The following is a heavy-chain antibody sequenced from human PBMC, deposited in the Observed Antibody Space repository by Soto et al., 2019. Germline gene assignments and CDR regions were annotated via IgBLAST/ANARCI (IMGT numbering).Heavy chain of an antibody. CDR3: ARESEDLTSNFDY. Sequence: LRHSCASAGVTLTRYSMNGVGQAPGKGLEWGSSIISTTNYVYYPDYMKGRFTVSRDNDKNSVYLEMNSLSAEDTAVYYFARESEDLTSNFDYWGQGTLVTVSS. V-gene: IGHV3-21*01. J-gene: IGHJ4*02. CDR2: IISTTNYV. CDR1: GVTLTRYS.